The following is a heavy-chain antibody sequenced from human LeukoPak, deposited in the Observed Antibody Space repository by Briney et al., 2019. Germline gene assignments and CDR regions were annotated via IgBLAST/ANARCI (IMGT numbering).Heavy chain of an antibody. D-gene: IGHD3-10*01. CDR1: GYTFTSYG. V-gene: IGHV1-18*01. Sequence: AAVRVSCKASGYTFTSYGISWVRQAPGPGLEWMGWISAYNGNTNYAQKLQCRVTRTTDTSTSTAYMELRSLRSYDTAVYYCARARTYYGSGSYAYWGQGTLVTVSS. CDR3: ARARTYYGSGSYAY. J-gene: IGHJ4*02. CDR2: ISAYNGNT.